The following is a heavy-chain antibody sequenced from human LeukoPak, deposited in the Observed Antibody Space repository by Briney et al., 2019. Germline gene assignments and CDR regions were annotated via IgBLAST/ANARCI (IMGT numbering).Heavy chain of an antibody. V-gene: IGHV4-59*12. CDR1: GGSISSYY. D-gene: IGHD3-10*01. Sequence: SETLSPTCTVSGGSISSYYWSWIRQPPGKGLEWIGYIYYSGSTNYNPSLKSRVTISVDTSKNQFSLKLSSVTAADTAVYYCARNGLRGVILGAYFDYWGQGTLVTVSS. J-gene: IGHJ4*02. CDR2: IYYSGST. CDR3: ARNGLRGVILGAYFDY.